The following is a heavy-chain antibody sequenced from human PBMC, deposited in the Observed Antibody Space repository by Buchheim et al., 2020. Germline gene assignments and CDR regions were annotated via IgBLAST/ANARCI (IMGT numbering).Heavy chain of an antibody. V-gene: IGHV3-74*01. Sequence: EVQLVESGGGLVQPGGSLRLSCAASGLTFSSYWMHWVRQAPGKGLVWVSRINSDGRSTSYADSVEGRITISRDNAKNTLYLQMNSLRAEDTAMYYCTRGESGSYLEINYWGQGTL. J-gene: IGHJ4*02. CDR3: TRGESGSYLEINY. CDR2: INSDGRST. CDR1: GLTFSSYW. D-gene: IGHD1-26*01.